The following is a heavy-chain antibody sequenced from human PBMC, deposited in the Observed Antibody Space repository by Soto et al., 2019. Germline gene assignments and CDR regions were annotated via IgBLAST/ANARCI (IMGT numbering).Heavy chain of an antibody. J-gene: IGHJ4*02. CDR1: GGSISSRSHY. V-gene: IGHV4-39*01. D-gene: IGHD3-3*01. Sequence: QLQLQESGPGLVKPSETLSLTCTVSGGSISSRSHYWGWIRQSPGKHLEWIGSSYYRGSTHYNPSLKTRVTLSVDTSKNQVSLKVYSVTAADTAVYYCATADVFGVVTPFFEYWGQGILVTVSS. CDR3: ATADVFGVVTPFFEY. CDR2: SYYRGST.